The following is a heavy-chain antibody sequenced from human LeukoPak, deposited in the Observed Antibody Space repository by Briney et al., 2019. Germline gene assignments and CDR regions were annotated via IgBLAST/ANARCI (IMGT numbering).Heavy chain of an antibody. J-gene: IGHJ4*02. Sequence: ASVKVSCKASGCTFTGYYMHWVRQAPGQGLEWMGWINPNSGGTNYAQKFQGRVTMTRDTSISTAYMELSRLRSDDTAVYYCARDKGGYCTNGVCYLRDYWGQGTLVTVSS. CDR1: GCTFTGYY. V-gene: IGHV1-2*02. D-gene: IGHD2-8*01. CDR2: INPNSGGT. CDR3: ARDKGGYCTNGVCYLRDY.